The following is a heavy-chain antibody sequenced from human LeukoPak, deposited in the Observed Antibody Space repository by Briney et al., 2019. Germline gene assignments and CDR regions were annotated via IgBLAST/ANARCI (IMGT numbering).Heavy chain of an antibody. V-gene: IGHV4-59*01. J-gene: IGHJ4*02. CDR2: IYYSGSS. CDR1: GGSISSYY. D-gene: IGHD6-19*01. Sequence: SETLSLTCTVSGGSISSYYWTWMRQPPGKGLEWIGYIYYSGSSNYNPSLKSRVTISVDTSKDQFSLKLSSVTAADTAVYFCAREVVTVAGSYFDSWGQGTLVIVSS. CDR3: AREVVTVAGSYFDS.